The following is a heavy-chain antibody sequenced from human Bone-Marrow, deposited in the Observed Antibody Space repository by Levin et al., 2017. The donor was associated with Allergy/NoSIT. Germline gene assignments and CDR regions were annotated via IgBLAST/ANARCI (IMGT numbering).Heavy chain of an antibody. CDR3: ARDQGNDGYGSGGDCYTCWYFDL. D-gene: IGHD2-15*01. V-gene: IGHV4-30-2*01. Sequence: SQTLSLTCAVSGDSISSGGYSWSWIRQPPGGGLEWIGHISHSGTTDFHPSLKSRVSISVDRSNNQFSLKLNSVTAAETALYYCARDQGNDGYGSGGDCYTCWYFDLWGRGTLVTVSS. CDR1: GDSISSGGYS. CDR2: ISHSGTT. J-gene: IGHJ2*01.